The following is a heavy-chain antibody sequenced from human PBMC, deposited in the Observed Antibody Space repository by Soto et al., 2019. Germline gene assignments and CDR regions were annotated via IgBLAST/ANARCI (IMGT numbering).Heavy chain of an antibody. V-gene: IGHV3-15*07. J-gene: IGHJ6*02. Sequence: EVQLVESGGGLVKPGGSLRLSCAATGFTFSNAWMNWVRQPPGKGLECVGRIKSKTDGGTTDYAVPVKGRFTISRDDSQNTLYLQMNSLKTEDTAVYYCTTDIVVVPAAIRTTSKYYYGMDVWGQGTTVTVSS. CDR2: IKSKTDGGTT. CDR3: TTDIVVVPAAIRTTSKYYYGMDV. D-gene: IGHD2-2*01. CDR1: GFTFSNAW.